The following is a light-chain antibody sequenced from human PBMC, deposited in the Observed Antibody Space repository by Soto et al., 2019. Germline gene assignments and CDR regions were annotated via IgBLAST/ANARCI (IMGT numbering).Light chain of an antibody. CDR3: QQYHKWPPFT. CDR1: QSVSSN. Sequence: MTQSPSSLSVSPGERATLSCRASQSVSSNLAWYQQKPGQTPRLLMYGASTRATGIPARFSGGGSGTEFTLTISSLQSEDFAVYYCQQYHKWPPFTFGGGTKVDIK. V-gene: IGKV3-15*01. CDR2: GAS. J-gene: IGKJ4*01.